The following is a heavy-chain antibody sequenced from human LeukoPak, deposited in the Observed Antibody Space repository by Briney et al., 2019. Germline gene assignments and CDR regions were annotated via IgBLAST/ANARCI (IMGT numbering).Heavy chain of an antibody. CDR2: IRAKANTYAT. CDR1: GFTFSDSA. V-gene: IGHV3-73*01. D-gene: IGHD1-26*01. CDR3: ARVGVTADFDY. Sequence: PGGSLRLSCAASGFTFSDSAIHWVRQASGQGLEWVGRIRAKANTYATAYAASVKGRFTISRDDSKNTSYLQMNSLKTEDTAVYYCARVGVTADFDYWGQGTLVTVSS. J-gene: IGHJ4*02.